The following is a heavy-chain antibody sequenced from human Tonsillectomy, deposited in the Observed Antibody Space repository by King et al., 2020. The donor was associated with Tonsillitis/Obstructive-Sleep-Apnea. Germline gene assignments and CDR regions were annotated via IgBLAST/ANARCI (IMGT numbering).Heavy chain of an antibody. D-gene: IGHD3-22*01. V-gene: IGHV1-18*01. CDR2: SRPNNGDT. Sequence: QLVQSGAEVKKPGASVKVSCKASGYTFTSYDITWVRQAPGQGLEWMGWSRPNNGDTNYAQKLQGRVTMTSDTSTSTAYTELRSLRSDDTAVYYCARDYYDSSGYYHGYFQHWGQGTLVTVSS. CDR3: ARDYYDSSGYYHGYFQH. CDR1: GYTFTSYD. J-gene: IGHJ1*01.